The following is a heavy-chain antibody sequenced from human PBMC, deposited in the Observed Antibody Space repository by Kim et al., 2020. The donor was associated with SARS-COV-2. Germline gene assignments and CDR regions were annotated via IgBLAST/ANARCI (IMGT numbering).Heavy chain of an antibody. Sequence: ASVKVSCKASGYTFTSYAMHWVRQAPGQRLEWMGWINAGNGNTKYSQKFQGRVTITRDTSASTAYMELSSLRSEDTAVYYCARDRYYYGSGRPIDYWGQGTLVTVSS. CDR3: ARDRYYYGSGRPIDY. D-gene: IGHD3-10*01. J-gene: IGHJ4*02. V-gene: IGHV1-3*01. CDR2: INAGNGNT. CDR1: GYTFTSYA.